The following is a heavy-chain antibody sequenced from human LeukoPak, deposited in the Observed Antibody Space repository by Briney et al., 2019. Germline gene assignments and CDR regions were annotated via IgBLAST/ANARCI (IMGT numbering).Heavy chain of an antibody. J-gene: IGHJ4*02. Sequence: GGSLRLSCAASGFTFSSYAMHWVRQATGKGLEWVAVISYDGSNKYYADTVKGRFTISRDNSIRTLYLEMNSLRAEDTAVYYCARGLYYYDSSGYIGWGQGTLVTVSS. CDR3: ARGLYYYDSSGYIG. CDR1: GFTFSSYA. CDR2: ISYDGSNK. V-gene: IGHV3-30-3*01. D-gene: IGHD3-22*01.